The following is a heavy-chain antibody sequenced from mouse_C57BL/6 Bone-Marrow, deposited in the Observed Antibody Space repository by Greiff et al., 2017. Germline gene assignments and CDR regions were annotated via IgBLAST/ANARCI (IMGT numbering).Heavy chain of an antibody. CDR1: GYTFTSYW. V-gene: IGHV1-55*01. J-gene: IGHJ2*01. D-gene: IGHD2-3*01. CDR3: ARFYDGYYPYYFDY. CDR2: IYPGSGST. Sequence: QVQLKQPGAELVKPGASVKMSCKASGYTFTSYWITWVKQRHGQGLEWIGVIYPGSGSTNYNEKFKSKATLAVDTSSSTAYMQLSSLTSEDSAVYYCARFYDGYYPYYFDYWGQGTTLTVSS.